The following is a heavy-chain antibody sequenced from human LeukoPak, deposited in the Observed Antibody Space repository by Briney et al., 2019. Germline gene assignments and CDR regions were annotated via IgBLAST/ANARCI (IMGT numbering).Heavy chain of an antibody. Sequence: GGSLRLSCAASGFTFSSYAMHWVRQAPGKGLEYVSAISSNGGSTYYANSVKGRFTISRDNSKNTLYLQMGSLRAEDMAVYYCARAKWNYYGSGSYFNYWGQGTLVTVSS. D-gene: IGHD3-10*01. CDR1: GFTFSSYA. J-gene: IGHJ4*02. V-gene: IGHV3-64*01. CDR3: ARAKWNYYGSGSYFNY. CDR2: ISSNGGST.